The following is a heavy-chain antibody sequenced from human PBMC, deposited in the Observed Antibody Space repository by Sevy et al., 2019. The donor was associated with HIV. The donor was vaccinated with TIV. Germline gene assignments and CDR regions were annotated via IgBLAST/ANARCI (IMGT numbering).Heavy chain of an antibody. D-gene: IGHD4-4*01. CDR2: ISYDGSNK. V-gene: IGHV3-30-3*01. CDR1: GFTFSSYA. Sequence: GGSLRLSCAASGFTFSSYAMHWVRQAPGKGLEWVAVISYDGSNKYYADSVKGRFTISRDNSKNTLYLQMNSLRAEDTDVYYCAREDSNYYYYYGMDVWGQGTTVTVSS. CDR3: AREDSNYYYYYGMDV. J-gene: IGHJ6*02.